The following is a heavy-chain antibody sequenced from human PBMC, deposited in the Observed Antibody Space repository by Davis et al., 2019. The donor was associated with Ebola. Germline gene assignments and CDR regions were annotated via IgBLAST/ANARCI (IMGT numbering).Heavy chain of an antibody. CDR3: ARLFGVIPVFDY. Sequence: PGGSLRLSCAASGFTFSTYAMGWVRQAPGKGLEWVAHIKEDGSEKYYLDSVKGRFTVSRDNAKNSLYLEMNSLRDEDTAVYYCARLFGVIPVFDYWGQGTLVTVSS. CDR1: GFTFSTYA. V-gene: IGHV3-7*01. CDR2: IKEDGSEK. D-gene: IGHD3-3*01. J-gene: IGHJ4*02.